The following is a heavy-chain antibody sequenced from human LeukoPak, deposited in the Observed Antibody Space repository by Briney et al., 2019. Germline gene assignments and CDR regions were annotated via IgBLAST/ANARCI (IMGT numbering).Heavy chain of an antibody. V-gene: IGHV1-8*01. D-gene: IGHD1-26*01. CDR2: MNPNSGNT. J-gene: IGHJ5*02. Sequence: ASVKVSCKASTYTFSSYDIIWVRQATGQGLEWMGWMNPNSGNTGYAQKFQGRVTMTRNTSISTAYMELSSLKSEDTAVYYCARGKVGATINWLDPWGQGTLVTVSS. CDR1: TYTFSSYD. CDR3: ARGKVGATINWLDP.